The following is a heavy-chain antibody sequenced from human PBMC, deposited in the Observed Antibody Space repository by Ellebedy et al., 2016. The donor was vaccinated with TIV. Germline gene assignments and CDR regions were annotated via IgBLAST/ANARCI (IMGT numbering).Heavy chain of an antibody. D-gene: IGHD2-21*02. J-gene: IGHJ4*02. V-gene: IGHV4-39*01. Sequence: MPSETLSLTCSVSGCSVSSTRYYRASIRQPPGKGLEYIGSVYYSGSPYYNPSFKSRVTLSADTSKNQFSLNLRTVTAADTAVYYCARTDPWQPIDDWGQGTLVTVSS. CDR1: GCSVSSTRYY. CDR3: ARTDPWQPIDD. CDR2: VYYSGSP.